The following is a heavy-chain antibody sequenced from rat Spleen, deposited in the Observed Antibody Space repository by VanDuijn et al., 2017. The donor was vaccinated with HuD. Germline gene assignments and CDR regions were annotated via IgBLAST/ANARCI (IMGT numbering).Heavy chain of an antibody. J-gene: IGHJ2*01. V-gene: IGHV5-29*01. CDR2: ISYDGRRI. Sequence: EVQLVESDGGLVQPGRSLKLSCAASGFTFSAYYMAWVRQAPTKGLEWVATISYDGRRIYYRDSVKGRFTISRDNAKSSLYLQMDSLRSEDTATYYCTYLEGDSDYWGQGVMVTVSS. CDR3: TYLEGDSDY. D-gene: IGHD4-6*01. CDR1: GFTFSAYY.